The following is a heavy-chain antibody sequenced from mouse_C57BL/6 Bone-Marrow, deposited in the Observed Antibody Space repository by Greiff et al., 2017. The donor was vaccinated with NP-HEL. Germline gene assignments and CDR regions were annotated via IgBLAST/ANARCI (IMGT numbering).Heavy chain of an antibody. CDR3: TPANWDLFAY. D-gene: IGHD4-1*01. J-gene: IGHJ3*01. CDR1: GFNIKDDY. Sequence: EVKLVESGAELVRPGASVKLSCTASGFNIKDDYMHWVKQRPEQGLEWIGWIDPENGDTEYASKFQGKATITADTSSNTAYLQLSSLTSEDTAVYYCTPANWDLFAYWGQGTLVTVSA. V-gene: IGHV14-4*01. CDR2: IDPENGDT.